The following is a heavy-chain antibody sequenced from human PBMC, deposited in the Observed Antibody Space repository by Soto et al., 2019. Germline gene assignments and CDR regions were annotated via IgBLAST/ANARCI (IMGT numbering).Heavy chain of an antibody. CDR3: ARVNYYDSSGYSGFGMDV. J-gene: IGHJ6*02. Sequence: LCGGSISSGDYYWSWIRQPPGKGLEWIGYIYYSGSTYYNPSLKSRVTISVDTSKNQFSLKLSSVTAADTAVYYCARVNYYDSSGYSGFGMDVWGQGTTVTVSS. CDR1: GGSISSGDYY. V-gene: IGHV4-30-4*01. D-gene: IGHD3-22*01. CDR2: IYYSGST.